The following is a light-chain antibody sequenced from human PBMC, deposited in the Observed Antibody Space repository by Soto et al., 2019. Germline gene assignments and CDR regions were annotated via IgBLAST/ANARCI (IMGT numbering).Light chain of an antibody. J-gene: IGLJ2*01. Sequence: QSTLTQPPSASGSPGQSVTISCTGTSSDVGGYNYVSWYQQHPGKAPKLMIYEVSKRPSGVPDRFSGSKSGNTASLTVSGLQAEDEADYYCSSYAGSNQRVVFGGWTKLTVL. CDR2: EVS. V-gene: IGLV2-8*01. CDR1: SSDVGGYNY. CDR3: SSYAGSNQRVV.